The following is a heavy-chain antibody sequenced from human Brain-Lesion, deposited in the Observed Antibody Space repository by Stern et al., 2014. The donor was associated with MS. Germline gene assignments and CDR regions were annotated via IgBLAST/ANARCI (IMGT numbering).Heavy chain of an antibody. CDR3: ARDQRGITIFGVVTDYYYLGMDV. D-gene: IGHD3-3*01. V-gene: IGHV1-2*02. J-gene: IGHJ6*02. Sequence: QVQLVQSGAEVKKPGASVKDSCKTSGYIFTGYYIHWVRQAPGQGLEWMAWINPNTGGTKYAQKFQGRVTMSRDTSISTAYVELSSLTSDDTAVYYCARDQRGITIFGVVTDYYYLGMDVWGQGTTVTVSS. CDR1: GYIFTGYY. CDR2: INPNTGGT.